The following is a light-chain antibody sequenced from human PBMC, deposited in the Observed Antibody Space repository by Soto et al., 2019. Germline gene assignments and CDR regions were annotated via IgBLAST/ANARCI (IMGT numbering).Light chain of an antibody. J-gene: IGKJ1*01. Sequence: EIVLTQSPATLSLSPGERATLSCRASQSVTTFLAWYQQKSGQAPRLLISDASNRATGIPARFSGSGSGTDFTLTISCLETEDSAVYYCQQRSSWWTFGQGTKVEIK. V-gene: IGKV3-11*01. CDR3: QQRSSWWT. CDR2: DAS. CDR1: QSVTTF.